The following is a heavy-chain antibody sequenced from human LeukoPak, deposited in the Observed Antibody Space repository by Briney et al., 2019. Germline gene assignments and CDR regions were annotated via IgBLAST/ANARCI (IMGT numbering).Heavy chain of an antibody. Sequence: ASVKVSCKASGYTFTGYYMHWVRQAPGQGLEWMGWINLNSGGTNYAQKFQGRVTMTRDTSISTAYMELSRLRSDDTAVYYCARRRLRIAAAGPSYNWFDPWGQGTLVTVSS. V-gene: IGHV1-2*02. CDR1: GYTFTGYY. CDR3: ARRRLRIAAAGPSYNWFDP. CDR2: INLNSGGT. D-gene: IGHD6-13*01. J-gene: IGHJ5*02.